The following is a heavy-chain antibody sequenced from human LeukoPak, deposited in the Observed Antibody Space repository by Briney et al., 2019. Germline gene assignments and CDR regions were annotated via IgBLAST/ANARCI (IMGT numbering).Heavy chain of an antibody. CDR1: GGSFSGYY. CDR3: ARGGYYYDRSGYENSVFDY. J-gene: IGHJ4*02. V-gene: IGHV4-34*01. D-gene: IGHD3-22*01. Sequence: NPSETLSLTCAVYGGSFSGYYWSWIRQPPGKGLEWIGEINHSGSTNYNPSLKSRVTISVDTSKNQFSLKLSSVTAADTAVYYCARGGYYYDRSGYENSVFDYWGQGTLVTVSS. CDR2: INHSGST.